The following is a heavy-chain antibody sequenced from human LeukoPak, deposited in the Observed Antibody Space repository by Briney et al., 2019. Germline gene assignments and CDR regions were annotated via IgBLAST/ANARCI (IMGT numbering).Heavy chain of an antibody. CDR1: GFTFSSYW. CDR3: ARDSSGCSNGVWFDP. V-gene: IGHV3-7*01. CDR2: IKQDGSEK. Sequence: PGGSLRLSCAASGFTFSSYWMSWVRQAPGKGLEWVANIKQDGSEKYYVDSVKGRFTISRDNAKNSLYLQMNSLRAEDTAVYYCARDSSGCSNGVWFDPWGQGTLVTVSS. J-gene: IGHJ5*02. D-gene: IGHD3-22*01.